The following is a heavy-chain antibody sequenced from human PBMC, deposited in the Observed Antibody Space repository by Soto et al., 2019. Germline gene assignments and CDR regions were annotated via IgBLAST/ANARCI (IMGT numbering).Heavy chain of an antibody. CDR1: GYTFTTYS. CDR2: IHAGNGNT. J-gene: IGHJ6*02. D-gene: IGHD2-2*02. V-gene: IGHV1-3*01. Sequence: GASVKVSCKASGYTFTTYSMHWVRQAPGQRLEWMGWIHAGNGNTEHSQKFQGRVTITRDTSASTAYLELGSLRSEDTVVYSCVRAACSSTSCYTYYAYGMDVWGQGTAVTVSS. CDR3: VRAACSSTSCYTYYAYGMDV.